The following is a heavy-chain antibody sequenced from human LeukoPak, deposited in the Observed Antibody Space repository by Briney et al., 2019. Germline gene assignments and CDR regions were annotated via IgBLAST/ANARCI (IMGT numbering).Heavy chain of an antibody. CDR2: ISISGSYI. V-gene: IGHV3-21*01. CDR1: GFILSDYN. CDR3: ARDLSATIRAYDY. Sequence: PGGSLRLSCAASGFILSDYNMNWVRQAPGKGLEWVSFISISGSYITYADSVKGRFTISRDNAKNSLYLQMNSLRAEDTAVYYRARDLSATIRAYDYWGQGTLVTVSS. D-gene: IGHD1-26*01. J-gene: IGHJ4*02.